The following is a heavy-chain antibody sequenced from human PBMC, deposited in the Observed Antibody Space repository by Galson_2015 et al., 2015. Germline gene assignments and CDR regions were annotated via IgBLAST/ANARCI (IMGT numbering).Heavy chain of an antibody. CDR3: ARTGTTLVQADR. CDR2: TYYRSKWYN. J-gene: IGHJ4*02. V-gene: IGHV6-1*01. Sequence: CAISGDSVSSTSAAWNWIRQSPSRGLEWLGRTYYRSKWYNEYAVSVKSRTTINPDTSKNEFSLQLNSVTPEDTAVYYCARTGTTLVQADRWGQGTLVTASS. CDR1: GDSVSSTSAA. D-gene: IGHD2/OR15-2a*01.